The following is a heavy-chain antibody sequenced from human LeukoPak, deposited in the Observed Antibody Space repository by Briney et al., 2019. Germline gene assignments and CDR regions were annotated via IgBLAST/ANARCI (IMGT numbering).Heavy chain of an antibody. CDR1: GITFSTYA. D-gene: IGHD3-16*01. V-gene: IGHV3-30*04. J-gene: IGHJ6*02. Sequence: PGGSLRLSCAASGITFSTYAMHWVRQAPGKGLEWVAVISYDGSKKYYADSMKGRFTISRDNAKNSLYLQMSNLRAEDTAVYFCARGGGLDVWGQGATVTVSS. CDR2: ISYDGSKK. CDR3: ARGGGLDV.